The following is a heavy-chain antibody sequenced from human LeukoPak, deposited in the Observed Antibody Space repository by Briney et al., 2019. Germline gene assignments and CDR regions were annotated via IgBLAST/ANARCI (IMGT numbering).Heavy chain of an antibody. J-gene: IGHJ6*02. Sequence: GGSLRLSCAASGFTFSSYAMHWVRQAPGKGLEWVAVLSYDGSNKYYADSVKGRFTISRDNSKNTLYLQMNSLRAEDTAVYYCARDQDSGGSPGYYYYGMDVWGQGTTVTVSS. V-gene: IGHV3-30-3*01. CDR2: LSYDGSNK. CDR1: GFTFSSYA. D-gene: IGHD1-26*01. CDR3: ARDQDSGGSPGYYYYGMDV.